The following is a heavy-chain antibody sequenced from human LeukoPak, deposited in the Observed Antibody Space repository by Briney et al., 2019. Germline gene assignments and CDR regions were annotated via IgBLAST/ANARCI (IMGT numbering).Heavy chain of an antibody. CDR2: INYIRTT. CDR3: ARSYSSSDHYYYYGMDV. CDR1: GGSISSYY. D-gene: IGHD6-13*01. Sequence: SETLSLTCTVSGGSISSYYWNWIRQPPGKGLEWIGYINYIRTTNYNPSLKSRVTISLDTSKNRFSLKLSSVTAADTAMYYCARSYSSSDHYYYYGMDVWGQGTTVTVSS. J-gene: IGHJ6*02. V-gene: IGHV4-59*08.